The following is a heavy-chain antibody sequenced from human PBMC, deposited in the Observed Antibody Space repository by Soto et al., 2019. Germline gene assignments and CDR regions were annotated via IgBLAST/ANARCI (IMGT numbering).Heavy chain of an antibody. CDR2: INHSGST. D-gene: IGHD6-13*01. CDR3: ARGRTVSSSLGGGYGMDV. J-gene: IGHJ6*02. CDR1: GGSFSGYY. Sequence: SETLSLTCAVYGGSFSGYYWSWIRQPPGKGLEWIGEINHSGSTNYNPSLKSRVTISVDTSKNQFSLKLSSVTAADTAVYYCARGRTVSSSLGGGYGMDVWGQGTTVTVSS. V-gene: IGHV4-34*01.